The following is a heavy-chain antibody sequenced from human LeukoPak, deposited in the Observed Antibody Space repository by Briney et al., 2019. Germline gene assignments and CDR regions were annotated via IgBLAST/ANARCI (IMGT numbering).Heavy chain of an antibody. CDR1: GYTFTGYY. J-gene: IGHJ3*02. CDR3: ARDGNFDI. CDR2: INPNSGGT. D-gene: IGHD1-1*01. V-gene: IGHV1-2*02. Sequence: ASVKVSCTASGYTFTGYYMHWVRQAPGQGLEWMGWINPNSGGTNYGQKFQDRVTMTRDTSISTAYMELSRLRSDDTAVYYCARDGNFDIWGQGTMVTVSS.